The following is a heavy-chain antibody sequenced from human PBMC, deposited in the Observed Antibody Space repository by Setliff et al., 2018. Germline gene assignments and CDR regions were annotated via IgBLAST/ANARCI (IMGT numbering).Heavy chain of an antibody. CDR2: IYYSGST. V-gene: IGHV4-30-4*08. CDR3: ASAPLLYSDSSGLSGTFDI. D-gene: IGHD3-22*01. J-gene: IGHJ3*02. CDR1: GGSISSGDYY. Sequence: PSETLSLTCTVSGGSISSGDYYWSWIRQPPGKGLEFVGYIYYSGSTYYNPSLKSRVTISIDTSKNQFSLKANSVTAADTAVYYCASAPLLYSDSSGLSGTFDIWGQGTMVTVSS.